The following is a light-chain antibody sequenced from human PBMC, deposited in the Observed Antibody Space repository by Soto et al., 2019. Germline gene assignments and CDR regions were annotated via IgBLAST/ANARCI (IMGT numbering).Light chain of an antibody. V-gene: IGLV1-40*01. CDR1: SSNIGAGYD. CDR2: GNN. J-gene: IGLJ2*01. CDR3: QSYNTSLSGSKV. Sequence: QSVLTQPPSVSGAPGQRVTISCTGSSSNIGAGYDVHWYQQLPGTAPKLLIYGNNNRPSGVPDRFSDSKSGTSASLAITGLHDYDEAYYSCQSYNTSLSGSKVFGGGTKLTVL.